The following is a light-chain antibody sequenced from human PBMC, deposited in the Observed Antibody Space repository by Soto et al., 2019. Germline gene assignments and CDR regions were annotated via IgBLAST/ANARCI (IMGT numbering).Light chain of an antibody. CDR2: GAS. Sequence: EIVVTQSPATLSVTPGERATLSCRASQSVSSNLAWYQQKPGQAPRLLIYGASTRATGIPARFSGSGSGTEFTLTISSLQSEDFAVYYCQQYINWPRTFGQGTKVDIK. V-gene: IGKV3-15*01. CDR1: QSVSSN. CDR3: QQYINWPRT. J-gene: IGKJ1*01.